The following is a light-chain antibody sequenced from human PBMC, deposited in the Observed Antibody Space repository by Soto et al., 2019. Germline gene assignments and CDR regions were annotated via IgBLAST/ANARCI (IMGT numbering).Light chain of an antibody. CDR1: SSVIDPDDN. J-gene: IGLJ1*01. CDR2: DVS. CDR3: ASFTSSTTLFV. Sequence: QSVLTQPASVSGSPGQSITISRPGGSSVIDPDDNLSWYQQRPGNAPQLLIYDVSSRPSGVSHRLSASRSGNTASLTISGLQPEDAADYYCASFTSSTTLFVFGTGTKVTVL. V-gene: IGLV2-14*01.